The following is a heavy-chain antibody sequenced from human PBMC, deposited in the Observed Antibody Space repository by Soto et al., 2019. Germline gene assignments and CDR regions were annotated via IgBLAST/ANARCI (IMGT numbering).Heavy chain of an antibody. CDR2: INPSGGST. CDR3: ARDRPGYSSGWLNFDY. D-gene: IGHD6-19*01. V-gene: IGHV1-46*01. J-gene: IGHJ4*02. Sequence: ASVKVSCKASGYTFTSYYMHWVRQAPGQGLEWTGIINPSGGSTSYAQKFQGRVTMTRDTSTSTVYMELSSLRSEDTAVYYCARDRPGYSSGWLNFDYWGQGTLVTVSS. CDR1: GYTFTSYY.